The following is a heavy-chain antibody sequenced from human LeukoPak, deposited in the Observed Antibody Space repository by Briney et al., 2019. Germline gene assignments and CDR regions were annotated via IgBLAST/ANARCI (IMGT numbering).Heavy chain of an antibody. D-gene: IGHD3-16*01. J-gene: IGHJ6*04. CDR2: IKEDGSEK. CDR3: ARGGYYPDV. CDR1: GFSFSGYW. V-gene: IGHV3-7*03. Sequence: GGSLRLSCAASGFSFSGYWMTWVRQAPGKGLEWVANIKEDGSEKYYVDSEKGRFNISRDNAKNSLYLQMNSLTAEDTALYYCARGGYYPDVWGKGTTVTVSS.